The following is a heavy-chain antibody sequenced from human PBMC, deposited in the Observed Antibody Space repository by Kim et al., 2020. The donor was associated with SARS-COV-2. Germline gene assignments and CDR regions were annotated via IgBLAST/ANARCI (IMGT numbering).Heavy chain of an antibody. D-gene: IGHD3-10*01. J-gene: IGHJ6*02. CDR2: INHSGST. Sequence: SETLSLTCAVYGGSFSGYYWSWIRQPPGKGLEWIGEINHSGSTNYNPSLKSRVIISVDTPKNQFSLNLTSLTAADSAVYYCARELRVRGVVPRTDVWGQGTTVTVSS. V-gene: IGHV4-34*01. CDR1: GGSFSGYY. CDR3: ARELRVRGVVPRTDV.